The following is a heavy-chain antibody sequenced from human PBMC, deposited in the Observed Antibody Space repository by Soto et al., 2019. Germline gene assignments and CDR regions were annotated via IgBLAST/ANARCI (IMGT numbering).Heavy chain of an antibody. CDR3: GLGYCSGGSCYFDY. Sequence: EVQLVESGGGLVKPGGSLRLSCGASCFTFSNAWMNWVRQAPGKGLAWVGRIKSKTDGGTTDYAAPVPGRFTISRDDSKNTLYLQMNSLKTEDTAVYYCGLGYCSGGSCYFDYWGQGTLVTVSS. CDR1: CFTFSNAW. D-gene: IGHD2-15*01. CDR2: IKSKTDGGTT. V-gene: IGHV3-15*07. J-gene: IGHJ4*02.